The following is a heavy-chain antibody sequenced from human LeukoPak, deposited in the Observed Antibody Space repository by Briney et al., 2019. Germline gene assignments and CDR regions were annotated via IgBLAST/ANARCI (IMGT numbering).Heavy chain of an antibody. CDR2: ISGSGGST. CDR3: AKDPLLRRFDY. V-gene: IGHV3-23*01. Sequence: PGGSLRLSCAASGFTFTSYAMSWVRQAPGKGLEWVSAISGSGGSTYYADSVKGRFTISRDNSKNSLSLQMNGLRPEDTAVYYCAKDPLLRRFDYWGQGTLVTVSS. J-gene: IGHJ4*02. CDR1: GFTFTSYA. D-gene: IGHD3-9*01.